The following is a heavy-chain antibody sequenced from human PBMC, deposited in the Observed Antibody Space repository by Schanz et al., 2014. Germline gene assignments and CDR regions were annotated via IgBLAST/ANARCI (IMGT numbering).Heavy chain of an antibody. CDR2: INPSGGST. CDR1: GYTFTSYY. J-gene: IGHJ4*02. D-gene: IGHD6-13*01. Sequence: QVQLVQSGAEVKKPGASVKVSCKASGYTFTSYYMHWVRQAPGQGLEWMGIINPSGGSTSYAQKYQGRVTRTRDTSTSTVYMELSSLRSEDTAVYYCARDGEAAAGCDYWGQGTLGNVSS. V-gene: IGHV1-46*03. CDR3: ARDGEAAAGCDY.